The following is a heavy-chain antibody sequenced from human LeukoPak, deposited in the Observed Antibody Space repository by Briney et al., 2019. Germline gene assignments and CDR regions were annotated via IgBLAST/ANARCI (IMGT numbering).Heavy chain of an antibody. Sequence: GGSLRLSCAASGFTFSSYSMNWVRQAPGKGREWVSSISSSSSYIYYADSVKGRFTISRDNAKNSLYLQMNSLRAEDTAVYYCARVGWFGELSVDYWGQGTLVTVSS. J-gene: IGHJ4*02. CDR3: ARVGWFGELSVDY. CDR1: GFTFSSYS. V-gene: IGHV3-21*01. D-gene: IGHD3-10*01. CDR2: ISSSSSYI.